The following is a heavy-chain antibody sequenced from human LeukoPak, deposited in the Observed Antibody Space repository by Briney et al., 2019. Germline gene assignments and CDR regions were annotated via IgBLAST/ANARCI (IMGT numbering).Heavy chain of an antibody. V-gene: IGHV4-59*08. CDR2: IYYSGST. Sequence: SETLSLTCTVSGGSISSYYWSWIRQPLGKGLEWIGYIYYSGSTNYNPSLKSRVTISVDTSKNQFSLKLSSVTAADTAVYYCARHSSTVTPYYFDYWGQGTLVTVSS. CDR3: ARHSSTVTPYYFDY. CDR1: GGSISSYY. J-gene: IGHJ4*02. D-gene: IGHD4-17*01.